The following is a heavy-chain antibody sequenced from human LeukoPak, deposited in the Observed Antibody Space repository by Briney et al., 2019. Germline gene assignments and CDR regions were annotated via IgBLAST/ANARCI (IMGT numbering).Heavy chain of an antibody. CDR2: IIPIFGTA. J-gene: IGHJ4*02. CDR1: GGTFSSYA. D-gene: IGHD3-22*01. CDR3: ARVADEYYYDSGPFDN. Sequence: SVKVSCKASGGTFSSYAISWVRQAPGQGLEWMGGIIPIFGTANYTQKFQGRVTITTDESTSTAYMELSSLRSEDTAVYYCARVADEYYYDSGPFDNWGQGTLVTVSS. V-gene: IGHV1-69*05.